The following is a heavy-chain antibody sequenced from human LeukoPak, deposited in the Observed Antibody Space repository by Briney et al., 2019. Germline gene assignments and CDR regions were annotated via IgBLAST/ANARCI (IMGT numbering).Heavy chain of an antibody. CDR1: GYTFTSYY. V-gene: IGHV1-69*05. D-gene: IGHD5-18*01. J-gene: IGHJ4*02. CDR3: ATRSKTAMVSLGY. Sequence: GASVEVSCKAPGYTFTSYYMHWVRQAPGQGLEWMGRIIPIFGTANYAQKFQGRVTITTDESTSTAYMELSSLRSEDTAVYYCATRSKTAMVSLGYWGQGTLVTVSS. CDR2: IIPIFGTA.